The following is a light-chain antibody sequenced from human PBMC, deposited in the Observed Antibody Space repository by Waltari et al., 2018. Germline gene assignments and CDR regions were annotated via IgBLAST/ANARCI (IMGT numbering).Light chain of an antibody. V-gene: IGKV4-1*01. CDR1: QSLLYSSNNKYY. Sequence: DIVMTQSPDSLAVSLGERATIHCKSSQSLLYSSNNKYYLAWYRQKPGQPPKLLIYLASTRESGVPDRFSGSGSGTDFTLTISSLQAEDVAVYYCQQYYNIPYTFGQGTKLEIK. CDR3: QQYYNIPYT. CDR2: LAS. J-gene: IGKJ2*01.